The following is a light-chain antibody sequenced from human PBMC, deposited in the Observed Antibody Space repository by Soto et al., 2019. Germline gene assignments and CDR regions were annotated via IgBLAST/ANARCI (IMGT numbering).Light chain of an antibody. CDR2: EVS. CDR1: SSDVGGYNC. Sequence: QSALTQPPSASGSPGKSVTISCTGTSSDVGGYNCVSWYQQHPGKAPKLMIYEVSKRPSGVPDRFSGSKSGNTASLTISGLQAEYVADYYCSSYAGSNIPVVFGGGTKLTVL. V-gene: IGLV2-8*01. CDR3: SSYAGSNIPVV. J-gene: IGLJ2*01.